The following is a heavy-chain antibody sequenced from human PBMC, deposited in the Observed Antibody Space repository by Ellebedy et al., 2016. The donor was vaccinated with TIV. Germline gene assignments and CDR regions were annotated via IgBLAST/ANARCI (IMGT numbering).Heavy chain of an antibody. J-gene: IGHJ5*02. CDR3: AKGHYGGP. Sequence: GESLKISCAASGFTFSSYAMSWVRQAPGKGLQWVSAISGSGCSTDYADSVKGRFTISRDNSKNTLYLQMNSLRPEDTAVYYCAKGHYGGPWGQGTLVTVSS. V-gene: IGHV3-23*01. D-gene: IGHD4-17*01. CDR2: ISGSGCST. CDR1: GFTFSSYA.